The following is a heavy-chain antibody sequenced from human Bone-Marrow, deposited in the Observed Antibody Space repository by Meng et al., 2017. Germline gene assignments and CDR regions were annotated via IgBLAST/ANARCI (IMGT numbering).Heavy chain of an antibody. Sequence: GSLRLSCTVSGGSISSYYWSWIRQPPGKGLEWIGRIYTSGSTNYNPSLKSRVTISVDTSKNQFSLKLSSVTAADTAVYYCARSIASVGATDPVGGHAFYIWGQGTMVTVSS. J-gene: IGHJ3*02. CDR2: IYTSGST. CDR3: ARSIASVGATDPVGGHAFYI. D-gene: IGHD6-13*01. V-gene: IGHV4-4*08. CDR1: GGSISSYY.